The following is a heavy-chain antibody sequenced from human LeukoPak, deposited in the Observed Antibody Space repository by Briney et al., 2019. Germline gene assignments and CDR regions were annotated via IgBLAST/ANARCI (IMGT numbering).Heavy chain of an antibody. Sequence: SETLSLTCTVSGGSISSGSYYWSWMRQPAGKGLEWIGRIYTSGSTNYNPSLKSRVTISVDTSENQFSLKLSSVTAADTAVYYCARGRDGYNYGTDYWGQGTLVTVSS. CDR3: ARGRDGYNYGTDY. J-gene: IGHJ4*02. V-gene: IGHV4-61*02. CDR1: GGSISSGSYY. D-gene: IGHD5-24*01. CDR2: IYTSGST.